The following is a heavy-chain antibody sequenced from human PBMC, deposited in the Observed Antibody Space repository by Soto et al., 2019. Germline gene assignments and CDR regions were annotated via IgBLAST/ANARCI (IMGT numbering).Heavy chain of an antibody. CDR3: AREHGWAFFY. V-gene: IGHV3-48*02. Sequence: EVQLEESGGGLVQPGGNLRLSCVASGFTFDSYAMNWVRQAPGKGLEWLSYIGLNSGTIEYSDSVEGGFTISRDDGKSTLYLQMTGLRDEDTALYFCAREHGWAFFYWGRGTLVTVTS. CDR2: IGLNSGTI. D-gene: IGHD3-16*01. CDR1: GFTFDSYA. J-gene: IGHJ4*02.